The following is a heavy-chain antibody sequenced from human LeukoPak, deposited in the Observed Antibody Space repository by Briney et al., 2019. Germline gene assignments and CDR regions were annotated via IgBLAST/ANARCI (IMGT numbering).Heavy chain of an antibody. CDR3: AKDFPTYCSSTIGYSIDY. Sequence: GGSLRLSCATSGFTFSIYAMSWVRQAPGKGLEWVSAISGSGGSTYYADSVKGRFTISRDNSKNTLYLQMNSLRAEDTAVYYCAKDFPTYCSSTIGYSIDYWGQGTLVTVSS. CDR1: GFTFSIYA. V-gene: IGHV3-23*01. J-gene: IGHJ4*02. CDR2: ISGSGGST. D-gene: IGHD2-2*01.